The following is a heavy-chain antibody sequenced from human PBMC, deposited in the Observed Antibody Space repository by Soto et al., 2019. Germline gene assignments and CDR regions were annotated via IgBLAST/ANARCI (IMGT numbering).Heavy chain of an antibody. CDR1: GGSISSGGYY. Sequence: SETXSLTCTVSGGSISSGGYYWSWIRQHPGKGLEWIGYIYYSGSTYYNPSLKSRVTISVDTSKNQFSLKLSSVTAADTAVYYCARSSLDSSGYYHSIDYWGQGTLVTVSS. V-gene: IGHV4-31*03. CDR2: IYYSGST. D-gene: IGHD3-22*01. J-gene: IGHJ4*02. CDR3: ARSSLDSSGYYHSIDY.